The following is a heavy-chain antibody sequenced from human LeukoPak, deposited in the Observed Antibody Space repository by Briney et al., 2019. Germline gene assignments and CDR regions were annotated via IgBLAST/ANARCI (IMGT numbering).Heavy chain of an antibody. CDR2: IYYSGST. J-gene: IGHJ1*01. Sequence: SQTLSHTCTVSGGSISSYYWSWIRQPPGKGLEWIGYIYYSGSTNYNPSLKSRVTISVDTSKNQFSLKLSSVTAADTAVYYCARGVSYYDSSGYYNEYFQHWGQGTLVTVSS. V-gene: IGHV4-59*08. CDR3: ARGVSYYDSSGYYNEYFQH. D-gene: IGHD3-22*01. CDR1: GGSISSYY.